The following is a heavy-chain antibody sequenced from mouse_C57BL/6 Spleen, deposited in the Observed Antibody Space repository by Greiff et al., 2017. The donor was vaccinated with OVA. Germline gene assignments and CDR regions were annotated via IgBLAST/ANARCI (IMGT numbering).Heavy chain of an antibody. Sequence: DVKLVESGGGLVQPGGSLKLSCAASGFTFSDYYMYWVRQTPEKRLEWVAYISNGGGSTYYPDTVKGRFTISRDNAKNTLYLQMSRLKSEDTAMYYCARHPYGYAMDYWGQGTSVTVSS. V-gene: IGHV5-12*01. J-gene: IGHJ4*01. CDR2: ISNGGGST. CDR3: ARHPYGYAMDY. D-gene: IGHD1-1*02. CDR1: GFTFSDYY.